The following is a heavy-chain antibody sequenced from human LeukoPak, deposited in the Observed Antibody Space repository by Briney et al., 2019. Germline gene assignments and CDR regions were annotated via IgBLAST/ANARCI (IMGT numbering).Heavy chain of an antibody. V-gene: IGHV4-39*01. Sequence: PSETLSLTCTVSGGSISSSSYYWGWIRQPPGKGLEWIGSIYYSGSTYYNPSLKSRVTISVDTSKNQFSLKLSSVTAADTAVYYCARQVDGYKTYYYYYMDVWGKGTTVTISS. D-gene: IGHD5-24*01. CDR1: GGSISSSSYY. CDR3: ARQVDGYKTYYYYYMDV. J-gene: IGHJ6*03. CDR2: IYYSGST.